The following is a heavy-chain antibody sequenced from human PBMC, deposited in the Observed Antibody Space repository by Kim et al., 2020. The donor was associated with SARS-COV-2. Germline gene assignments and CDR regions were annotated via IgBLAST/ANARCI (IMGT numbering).Heavy chain of an antibody. CDR3: ARVVADPSHYGGWAFDI. V-gene: IGHV4-34*01. J-gene: IGHJ3*02. Sequence: SETLSLTCAVYGGSFSGYYWSWIRQPPGKGLEWIGEINHSGSTNYNPSLKSRVTISVDTSKNQFSLKLSSVTAADTAVYYCARVVADPSHYGGWAFDIWGQGTMVTVSS. CDR2: INHSGST. CDR1: GGSFSGYY. D-gene: IGHD4-17*01.